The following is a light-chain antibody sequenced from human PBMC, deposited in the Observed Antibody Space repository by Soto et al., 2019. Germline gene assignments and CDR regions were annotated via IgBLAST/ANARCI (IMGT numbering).Light chain of an antibody. V-gene: IGKV3-20*01. CDR3: QQYGSSPRT. J-gene: IGKJ5*01. CDR2: GAS. Sequence: EIVLTQSQCTLSLSPGERATLSCRASQSVSSSYLAWYQQKPGQAPRVLMYGASSRATGIPDRFSGSGSGTDFTLTISRLEPEDFAVYYCQQYGSSPRTFGQGTRLEIK. CDR1: QSVSSSY.